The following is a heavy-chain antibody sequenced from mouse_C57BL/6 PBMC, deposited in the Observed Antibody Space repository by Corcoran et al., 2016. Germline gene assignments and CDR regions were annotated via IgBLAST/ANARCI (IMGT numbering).Heavy chain of an antibody. J-gene: IGHJ2*01. D-gene: IGHD2-2*01. CDR3: ARSRYGYVDY. CDR2: INPNNGGT. CDR1: GYTFTDYY. V-gene: IGHV1-26*01. Sequence: EVQLQQSGPELVKPGASVKISCKASGYTFTDYYMNWVKQSHGKSLEWIGDINPNNGGTSYNQKFKGKATLTVDKSSSTAYMELRSLTSEDSAVYYCARSRYGYVDYWGQGTTLTVSS.